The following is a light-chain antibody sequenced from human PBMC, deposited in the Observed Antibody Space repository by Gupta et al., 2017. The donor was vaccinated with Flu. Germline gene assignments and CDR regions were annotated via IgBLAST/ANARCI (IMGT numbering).Light chain of an antibody. Sequence: DIVMTHSRDSLPPCLGHRATIHCKSSQSVLYSANNRNYLAWYQQKPGQPPKLLIYWAATRESAVPDQCSGSGCGADFTLTISSMQAEDEAVYYCQQYYGTPRRTFGQGTKVEIK. J-gene: IGKJ1*01. CDR1: QSVLYSANNRNY. V-gene: IGKV4-1*01. CDR2: WAA. CDR3: QQYYGTPRRT.